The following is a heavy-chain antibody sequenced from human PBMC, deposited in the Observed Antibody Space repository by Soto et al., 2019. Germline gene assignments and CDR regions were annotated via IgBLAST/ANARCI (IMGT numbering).Heavy chain of an antibody. D-gene: IGHD5-18*01. CDR3: ARGRGTAMVTVGVWFDP. V-gene: IGHV4-34*01. CDR2: INHSGST. Sequence: SETLSLTCAVYGGSFSGYYWSGIRQPPGKGLEWIGEINHSGSTNYNPSLKSRVTISVDTSKNQFSLKLSSVTAADTAVYYCARGRGTAMVTVGVWFDPWGQGTLVTVSS. J-gene: IGHJ5*02. CDR1: GGSFSGYY.